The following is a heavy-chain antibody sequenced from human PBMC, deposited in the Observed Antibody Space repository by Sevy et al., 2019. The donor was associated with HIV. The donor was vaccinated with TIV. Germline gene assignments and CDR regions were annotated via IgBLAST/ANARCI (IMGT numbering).Heavy chain of an antibody. CDR1: GFPFNDHA. CDR3: AKDINRCCDGVNGYSYYYYFYGLDV. CDR2: ISWNSRNI. D-gene: IGHD2-21*01. Sequence: GGSLRLSCAASGFPFNDHAMHWVRQVPGKGLEWDSGISWNSRNIGYADSVNGRFTNSRDNAMHVVYLEMNSLRTEETAFYYCAKDINRCCDGVNGYSYYYYFYGLDVWGQGTTVTVSS. J-gene: IGHJ6*02. V-gene: IGHV3-9*01.